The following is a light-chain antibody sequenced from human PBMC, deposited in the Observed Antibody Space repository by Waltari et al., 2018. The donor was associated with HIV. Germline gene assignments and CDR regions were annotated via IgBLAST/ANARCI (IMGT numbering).Light chain of an antibody. CDR1: SNDIGDYDL. V-gene: IGLV2-11*01. J-gene: IGLJ1*01. CDR2: DVN. CDR3: CSYAGTFRYV. Sequence: QSALTQPRSISGSPGRSVTISCPGTSNDIGDYDLVSWYQQYSGKAPKLMIYDVNERPSGVPDRFSGSKSGNTASLTISGLQAEDEAAYYCCSYAGTFRYVFGTGTKVTVL.